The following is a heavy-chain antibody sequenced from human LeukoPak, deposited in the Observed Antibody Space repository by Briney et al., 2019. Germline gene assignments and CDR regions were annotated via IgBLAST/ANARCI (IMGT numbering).Heavy chain of an antibody. Sequence: GGSMRLSCAASGFTFSSFAMTWVRQAPGKGLEWVSSITGSHGSTYTTDSVKGRFTISRDNSQNTLYLQMNSLRAEDTAWYCCTKDPNGDLIGVFDPWGQGTLGTVFS. CDR3: TKDPNGDLIGVFDP. CDR2: ITGSHGST. V-gene: IGHV3-23*01. D-gene: IGHD4-17*01. J-gene: IGHJ5*02. CDR1: GFTFSSFA.